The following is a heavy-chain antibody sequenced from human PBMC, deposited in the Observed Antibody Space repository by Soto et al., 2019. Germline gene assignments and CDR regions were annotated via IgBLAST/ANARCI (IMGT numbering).Heavy chain of an antibody. Sequence: SETLSLTCTVSGDSVTSVSYYWSWIRQPPGKGLEWIGFIYYTGSISYNPSVKSRVTISLDTSRNQFSLKLSSVTAADTAVYYCALRSMAVVPEYWGQGTLVTVS. CDR3: ALRSMAVVPEY. CDR2: IYYTGSI. V-gene: IGHV4-61*01. D-gene: IGHD3-22*01. CDR1: GDSVTSVSYY. J-gene: IGHJ4*02.